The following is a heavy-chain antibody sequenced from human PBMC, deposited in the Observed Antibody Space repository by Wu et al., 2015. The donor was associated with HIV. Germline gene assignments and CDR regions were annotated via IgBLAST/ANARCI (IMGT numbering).Heavy chain of an antibody. CDR2: IDCSSSRT. J-gene: IGHJ4*02. CDR3: ARRPQEWLRILGSGYYFDH. Sequence: QVQLVQSGAEVKKPGASVKISCKASGFTFISYYMHWVRQAPGQGLEWMGMIDCSSSRTRHAQNFQGRVTMTRDMSTSAVYMEMSSLTSDDTAIYYCARRPQEWLRILGSGYYFDHWGQGTLVTVSS. V-gene: IGHV1-46*01. D-gene: IGHD5-12*01. CDR1: GFTFISYY.